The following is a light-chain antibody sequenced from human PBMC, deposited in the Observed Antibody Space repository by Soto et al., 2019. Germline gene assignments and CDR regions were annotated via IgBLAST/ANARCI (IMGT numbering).Light chain of an antibody. CDR1: QGLSSD. CDR2: DAS. Sequence: DSHMTHSPSSLAASVRARAPLTCRASQGLSSDLAWYQQKPGKVPKLLIYDASTLQSGVPSRFSGSGSGTDFTLTICSLQPEDVATYYCQKYNSVPLTFGGGTKVDIK. J-gene: IGKJ4*01. CDR3: QKYNSVPLT. V-gene: IGKV1-27*01.